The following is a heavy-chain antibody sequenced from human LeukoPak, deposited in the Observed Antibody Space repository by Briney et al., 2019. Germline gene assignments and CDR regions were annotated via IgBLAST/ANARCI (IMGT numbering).Heavy chain of an antibody. V-gene: IGHV4-4*07. J-gene: IGHJ4*02. CDR1: GASISSYY. CDR3: ARDSNEDNRSSWYRLHDH. Sequence: SETLSLTCTVSGASISSYYWSWIRQPTGKGLEWIGRIYTSGSTNYNPSLKSRVTMSVDTSKNQFSLKLSSVTAADTAVYYCARDSNEDNRSSWYRLHDHGGQGTLVTVSS. CDR2: IYTSGST. D-gene: IGHD6-13*01.